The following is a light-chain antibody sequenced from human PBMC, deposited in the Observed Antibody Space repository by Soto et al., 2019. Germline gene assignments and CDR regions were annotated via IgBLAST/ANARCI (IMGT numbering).Light chain of an antibody. V-gene: IGKV4-1*01. CDR1: QSVLYSSNNKNY. Sequence: DIVMTQYPDSLAVSLGERATINCKSSQSVLYSSNNKNYLAWYQQRPGQPPKLLIYWASTRESGVPDRFSGSGSGTDFTLTITSLQAEDVAVYYCQQYESTPPTLGQGTKLEIK. CDR3: QQYESTPPT. J-gene: IGKJ2*01. CDR2: WAS.